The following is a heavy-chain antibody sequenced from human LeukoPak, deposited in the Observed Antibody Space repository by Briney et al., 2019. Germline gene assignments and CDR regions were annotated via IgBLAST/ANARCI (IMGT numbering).Heavy chain of an antibody. D-gene: IGHD3-3*01. CDR2: IYYTGST. Sequence: PSETLSLTCIVSGGSIGGHNNYSGWIRQHPGKGLEWLGTIYYTGSTYYNPSLKSRVTISIDTSKNQFSLKLSSVTAADTAVYYCARGRSYYDFWSGNNWFDPWGQGTLVTVSS. J-gene: IGHJ5*02. CDR3: ARGRSYYDFWSGNNWFDP. V-gene: IGHV4-39*01. CDR1: GGSIGGHNNY.